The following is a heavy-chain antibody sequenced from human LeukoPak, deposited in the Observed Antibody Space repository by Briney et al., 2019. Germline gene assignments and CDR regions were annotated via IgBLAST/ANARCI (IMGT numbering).Heavy chain of an antibody. CDR2: ISAHNGNK. D-gene: IGHD3-9*01. J-gene: IGHJ4*02. CDR3: ARGMGAILTGSPY. Sequence: GASVKVSCQASGYTFTSYGISWVRQAPGQGLEWMGWISAHNGNKNYEQKLQGRVTMTTDTSTSTAYMGLRSLRSDDTAVYYCARGMGAILTGSPYWGQGALVTVSS. CDR1: GYTFTSYG. V-gene: IGHV1-18*01.